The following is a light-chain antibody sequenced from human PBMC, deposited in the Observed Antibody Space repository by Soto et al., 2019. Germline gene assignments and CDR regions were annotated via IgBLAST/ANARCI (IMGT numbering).Light chain of an antibody. Sequence: EIVLTQSPGTLSLSPGERATLSCRASQSVSSTYLAWYHQKPGQAPRLLIYGASSRATGIPDRFSGSGSGTDFTLTISRLEPEDFAVYYCQLYGSSTPKYTCGQGTKLEIK. CDR3: QLYGSSTPKYT. V-gene: IGKV3-20*01. CDR2: GAS. J-gene: IGKJ2*01. CDR1: QSVSSTY.